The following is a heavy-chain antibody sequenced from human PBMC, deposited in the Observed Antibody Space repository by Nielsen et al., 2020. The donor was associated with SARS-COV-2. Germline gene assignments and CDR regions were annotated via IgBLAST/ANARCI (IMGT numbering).Heavy chain of an antibody. V-gene: IGHV4-30-4*01. CDR3: ALYFTFGGVIVWGWFDP. J-gene: IGHJ5*02. D-gene: IGHD3-16*02. Sequence: SETLSLTCTVSGGSISSGDYYWSWIRQPPGKGLEWIGYIYYSGSTYYNPSLKSRVTISVDTSKNQFSLKLSSVTAADTAVYYCALYFTFGGVIVWGWFDPWGQGTLVTVSS. CDR1: GGSISSGDYY. CDR2: IYYSGST.